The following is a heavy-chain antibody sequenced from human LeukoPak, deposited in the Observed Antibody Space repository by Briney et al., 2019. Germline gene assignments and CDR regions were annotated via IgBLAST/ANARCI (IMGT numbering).Heavy chain of an antibody. CDR2: IFYSGSA. CDR1: GDSVTSGRYY. CDR3: ARDSYRRGALDL. J-gene: IGHJ3*01. V-gene: IGHV4-61*01. D-gene: IGHD1-14*01. Sequence: PSETLSLTCTVFGDSVTSGRYYWSWIRQPPGKGLEWIGYIFYSGSANYNPSLKSRVTISLDTSKNQFSLKLSSVTAADTAVYYCARDSYRRGALDLWGQGTMVTVSS.